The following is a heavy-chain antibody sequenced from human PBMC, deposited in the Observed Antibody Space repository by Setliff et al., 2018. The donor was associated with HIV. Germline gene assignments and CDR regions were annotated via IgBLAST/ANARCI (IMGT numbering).Heavy chain of an antibody. D-gene: IGHD3-22*01. CDR3: ATRAYDSRGYLRSRVSGAAFDI. V-gene: IGHV1-24*01. Sequence: GASVKVSCKVSGYTLTELSIHWVRQAPGKGLEWMGGFDPQYDKTFYAQKFQGRVTMSEDTSTDTAYMELSSLRSEDTAVYYCATRAYDSRGYLRSRVSGAAFDIWGQGTMGTVS. J-gene: IGHJ3*02. CDR1: GYTLTELS. CDR2: FDPQYDKT.